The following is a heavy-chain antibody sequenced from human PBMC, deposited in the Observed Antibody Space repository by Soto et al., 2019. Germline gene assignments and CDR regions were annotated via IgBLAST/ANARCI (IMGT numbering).Heavy chain of an antibody. D-gene: IGHD3-3*01. V-gene: IGHV3-21*01. Sequence: LRLSCAASGFTFSSYSMNWVRQAPGKGLEWVSSISSSSSYIYYADSVKGRFTISRDNAKNSLYLQMNSLRAEDTDVYYCARDAATIFGVVPTPYYYGMDVWGQGTTVTVSS. CDR3: ARDAATIFGVVPTPYYYGMDV. CDR1: GFTFSSYS. J-gene: IGHJ6*02. CDR2: ISSSSSYI.